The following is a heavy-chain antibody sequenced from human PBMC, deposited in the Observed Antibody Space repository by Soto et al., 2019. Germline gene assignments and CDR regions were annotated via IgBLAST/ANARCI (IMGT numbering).Heavy chain of an antibody. CDR3: AKNRGRVTTSWHFDY. CDR2: IYYSGST. J-gene: IGHJ4*02. CDR1: CNSISSYY. Sequence: SATLSLTCSVPCNSISSYYWSWIQQPPGKGLEWIGYIYYSGSTNYNPSLKSRVTISVDTSKNQFSLKLSSVTAADTAVYYCAKNRGRVTTSWHFDYWGQGTLVTVS. D-gene: IGHD4-17*01. V-gene: IGHV4-59*08.